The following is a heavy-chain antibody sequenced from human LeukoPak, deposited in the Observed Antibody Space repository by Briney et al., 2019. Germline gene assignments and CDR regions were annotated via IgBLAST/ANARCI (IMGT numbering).Heavy chain of an antibody. CDR1: GFTFSSYA. Sequence: GGSPRLSCAASGFTFSSYAMNWVRQAPGKGLEWVSSISGSGGSTYYADSVEGRFTISRDNSKNTLYLQMDSLRAEDTAVYYCAKALCSSTSCSTDYWGQGTLVTVSS. CDR2: ISGSGGST. V-gene: IGHV3-23*01. CDR3: AKALCSSTSCSTDY. J-gene: IGHJ4*02. D-gene: IGHD2-2*01.